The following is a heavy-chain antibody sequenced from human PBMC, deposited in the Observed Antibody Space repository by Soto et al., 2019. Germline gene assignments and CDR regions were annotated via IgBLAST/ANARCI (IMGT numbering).Heavy chain of an antibody. Sequence: QLQLQESGPGLVKPSETLSLTCTVSGGSISSSSYYWGWIRQPPGKGLEWIGSIYYSGSTYYNPSLKSRVTISVDTSKNQFSLKLSSVTAADTAVYYCASFDPKMAGMSVWWFYFDYWGQGTLVTVSS. CDR1: GGSISSSSYY. CDR2: IYYSGST. V-gene: IGHV4-39*01. D-gene: IGHD6-19*01. J-gene: IGHJ4*02. CDR3: ASFDPKMAGMSVWWFYFDY.